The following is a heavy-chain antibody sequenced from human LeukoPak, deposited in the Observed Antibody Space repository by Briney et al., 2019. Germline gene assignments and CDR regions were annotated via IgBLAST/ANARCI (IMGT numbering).Heavy chain of an antibody. D-gene: IGHD5-18*01. Sequence: GGSLRLSCAASGVNVSSNYMSWVRQAPGKGLEWVSVIYSGGSTYYADSVKGRFTISRHNSKNTLYLQMNSLRAEETAVYYCARSWVYSYGTFDYWGQGTLVTVSS. J-gene: IGHJ4*02. CDR3: ARSWVYSYGTFDY. CDR2: IYSGGST. V-gene: IGHV3-53*04. CDR1: GVNVSSNY.